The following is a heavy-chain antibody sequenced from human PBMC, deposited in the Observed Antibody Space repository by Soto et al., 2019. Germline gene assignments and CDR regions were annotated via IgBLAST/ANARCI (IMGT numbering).Heavy chain of an antibody. Sequence: QVQLQESGPGVVKPSETLSLTCTVSGGSISPFYWSWVRQPPGKGLEWIGYLYYSGNTNYNPSLKSRVTISVEASKNQVSLRLTSVTAADTAVYYCARVGGVAARTFDYWGQGTVVTVSS. CDR3: ARVGGVAARTFDY. D-gene: IGHD2-15*01. CDR1: GGSISPFY. V-gene: IGHV4-59*01. CDR2: LYYSGNT. J-gene: IGHJ4*02.